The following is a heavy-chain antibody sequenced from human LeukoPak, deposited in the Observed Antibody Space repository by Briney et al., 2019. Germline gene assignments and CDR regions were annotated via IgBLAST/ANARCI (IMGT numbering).Heavy chain of an antibody. CDR1: GYTLTELS. D-gene: IGHD4-17*01. V-gene: IGHV1-24*01. Sequence: ASVNVSCTVSGYTLTELSMHWVRQAPGKGLEWMGGFDPEDGEAIYAQKFQGRVTMTEDTSTDTAYMELSSLRSEDTAVYYCATASDDYGDYGYWGQGTLVTVSS. CDR2: FDPEDGEA. J-gene: IGHJ4*02. CDR3: ATASDDYGDYGY.